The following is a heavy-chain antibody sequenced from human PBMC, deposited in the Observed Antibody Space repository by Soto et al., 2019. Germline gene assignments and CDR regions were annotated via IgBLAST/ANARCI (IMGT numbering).Heavy chain of an antibody. Sequence: ASVKVSCKASGYTFTGYYMHWVRQAPGQGLEWMGWINPNSGGTNYAQKFQGWVTMTRDTSISTAYMELSRLRSDDTAVYYCARGATITPSNWFDPWGQGTLVTVSS. D-gene: IGHD3-16*01. CDR2: INPNSGGT. CDR1: GYTFTGYY. CDR3: ARGATITPSNWFDP. J-gene: IGHJ5*02. V-gene: IGHV1-2*04.